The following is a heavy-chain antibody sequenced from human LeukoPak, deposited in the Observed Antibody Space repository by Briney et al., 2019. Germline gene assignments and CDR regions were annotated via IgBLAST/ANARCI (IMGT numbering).Heavy chain of an antibody. CDR3: AAERRGYSGYDAI. D-gene: IGHD5-12*01. J-gene: IGHJ3*02. CDR2: IVVGSGNT. CDR1: GFTFTSSA. Sequence: ASVKVSCKASGFTFTSSAMQWVRQARGQRLEWIGWIVVGSGNTNYAQKFQERVTITRDMSTSTAYMELSSLRSEDTAVYYCAAERRGYSGYDAIWGQGTMVTVSS. V-gene: IGHV1-58*02.